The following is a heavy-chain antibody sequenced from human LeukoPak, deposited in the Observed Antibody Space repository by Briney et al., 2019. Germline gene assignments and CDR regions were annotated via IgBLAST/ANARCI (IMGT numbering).Heavy chain of an antibody. Sequence: WASVKVSCKASGYTFIDYYIHWVRQAPGQGLEWRGWINPNSGGTNYAQKFQGRVTMTRDTSITTTYMELSRLTSDDSAVYFCATEASGLNWFDPWGQGTLVTVSS. D-gene: IGHD3-3*01. CDR1: GYTFIDYY. V-gene: IGHV1-2*02. CDR3: ATEASGLNWFDP. CDR2: INPNSGGT. J-gene: IGHJ5*02.